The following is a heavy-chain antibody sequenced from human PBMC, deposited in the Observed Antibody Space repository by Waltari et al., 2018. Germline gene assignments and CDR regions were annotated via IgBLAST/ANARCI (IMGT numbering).Heavy chain of an antibody. D-gene: IGHD6-13*01. Sequence: EVQLVESGGGLVKPGGSLRLSCAASGFTFSSYSMNWVRQAPGQGLEWVSSISSSSSYIYYADSVKGRFTISRDNAKNSLYLQMNSLRAEDTAVYYCAREDSSSWYGYYYYYMDVWGKGTTVTVSS. CDR3: AREDSSSWYGYYYYYMDV. J-gene: IGHJ6*03. V-gene: IGHV3-21*01. CDR2: ISSSSSYI. CDR1: GFTFSSYS.